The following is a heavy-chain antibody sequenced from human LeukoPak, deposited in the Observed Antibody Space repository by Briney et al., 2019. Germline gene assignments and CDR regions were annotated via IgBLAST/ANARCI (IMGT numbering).Heavy chain of an antibody. J-gene: IGHJ4*02. CDR2: IYYSGST. Sequence: SETLSLTCTVSGGSISSSSYYWGWIRQPPGKGLEWIGSIYYSGSTYHNPSLKSRVTISVDTSKNQFSLKLSSVTAADTAVYYCARVRNWNYVFDYWGQGTLVTVSS. V-gene: IGHV4-39*01. D-gene: IGHD1-7*01. CDR3: ARVRNWNYVFDY. CDR1: GGSISSSSYY.